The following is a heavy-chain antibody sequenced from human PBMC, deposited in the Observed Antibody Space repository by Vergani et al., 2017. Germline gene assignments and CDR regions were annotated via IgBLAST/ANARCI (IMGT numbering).Heavy chain of an antibody. CDR3: ARGPSYGSGSYLDYYYYYMDV. J-gene: IGHJ6*03. Sequence: QVQLVESGGNVVQSGTSLRLSCAASGFSFGSYGMHWVRQSPGKGLEWVAVISNDGGNKYYADSVKGRFTIYKDNTVDMLSLQMNSLRPDDTAVYYCARGPSYGSGSYLDYYYYYMDVWGKGTTVTVSS. V-gene: IGHV3-30*03. CDR2: ISNDGGNK. CDR1: GFSFGSYG. D-gene: IGHD3-10*01.